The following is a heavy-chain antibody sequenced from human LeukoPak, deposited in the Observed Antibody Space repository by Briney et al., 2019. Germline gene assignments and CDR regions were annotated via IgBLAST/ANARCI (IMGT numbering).Heavy chain of an antibody. J-gene: IGHJ3*02. CDR2: INPSGGST. D-gene: IGHD2-2*01. V-gene: IGHV1-46*01. Sequence: ASVKVSCKASGYTFTSYYMHWVRQAPGQGLEWMGIINPSGGSTSYAQKFQGRVTMTRDTSTSTVYMELSSLRSEDTAVYYCARGPDIVVVPAAMSSFDIWGQGTMVTVSS. CDR3: ARGPDIVVVPAAMSSFDI. CDR1: GYTFTSYY.